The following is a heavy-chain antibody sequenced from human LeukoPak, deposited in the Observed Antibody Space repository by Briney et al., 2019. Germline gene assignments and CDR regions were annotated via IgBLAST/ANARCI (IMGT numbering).Heavy chain of an antibody. CDR2: IKTDGSEK. Sequence: GGSLRLSCEGSGFTFSNYWMGWVRQAPGKGLQWVANIKTDGSEKYYVDSVKGRFTISRDNAKNSLSLEMNSLRAEDTAVYYCVRGFHYGLDVWGQGTTVTVSS. J-gene: IGHJ6*02. V-gene: IGHV3-7*01. D-gene: IGHD3-10*01. CDR3: VRGFHYGLDV. CDR1: GFTFSNYW.